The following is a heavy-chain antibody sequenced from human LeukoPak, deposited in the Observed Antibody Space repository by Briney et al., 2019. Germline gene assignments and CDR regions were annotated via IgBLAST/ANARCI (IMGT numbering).Heavy chain of an antibody. V-gene: IGHV4-38-2*02. CDR3: AMPLLTTRLDY. Sequence: SETLSLTCTASGYSISSGYYWGWIRQPPGKGLEWIGSIYHSGSTYYNPSLKSRVTISVDTSKNQFSLKLSSVTAADTAVYYCAMPLLTTRLDYWGQGTLVTVSA. D-gene: IGHD4-11*01. CDR1: GYSISSGYY. CDR2: IYHSGST. J-gene: IGHJ4*02.